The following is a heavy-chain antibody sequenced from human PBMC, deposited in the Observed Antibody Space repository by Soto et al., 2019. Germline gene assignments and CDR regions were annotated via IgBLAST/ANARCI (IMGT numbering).Heavy chain of an antibody. J-gene: IGHJ5*02. V-gene: IGHV4-59*01. CDR2: IYYSGST. Sequence: PSETLSLTCTVSGGSISSYYWSWIRQPPGKGLEWIGYIYYSGSTNYNPSLKSRVTISVDTSKNLFSLKLSSVTAADTAVYYCATLGLNCSGGSCYQNWFDPWGQGTLVTVSS. CDR3: ATLGLNCSGGSCYQNWFDP. D-gene: IGHD2-15*01. CDR1: GGSISSYY.